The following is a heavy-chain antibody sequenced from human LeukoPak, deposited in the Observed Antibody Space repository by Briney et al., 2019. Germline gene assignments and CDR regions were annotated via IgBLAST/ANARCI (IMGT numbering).Heavy chain of an antibody. D-gene: IGHD3-22*01. J-gene: IGHJ4*02. CDR1: GYTLTELS. Sequence: GASVKVSCKVSGYTLTELSMHWVRQAPGKGLEWMGGFDPEDGETIYAQKFQGRVTMTEDTSTDTAYMELSSLRSEDTAVYYCATAYYGSSGYYGEYYFDYWGQGTLVTVSS. V-gene: IGHV1-24*01. CDR3: ATAYYGSSGYYGEYYFDY. CDR2: FDPEDGET.